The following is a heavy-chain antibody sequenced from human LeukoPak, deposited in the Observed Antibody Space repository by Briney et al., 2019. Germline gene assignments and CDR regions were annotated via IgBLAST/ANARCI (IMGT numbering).Heavy chain of an antibody. CDR1: GGTFSSYA. Sequence: ASVKVSCKASGGTFSSYAISWVRQAPGQGLEWMGRIISILGIANYAQKFQGRVTITADKSTSTAYMELSSLRSEDTAVYYCATGSYSGGDYWGQGTLVTVSS. V-gene: IGHV1-69*04. D-gene: IGHD1-26*01. J-gene: IGHJ4*02. CDR2: IISILGIA. CDR3: ATGSYSGGDY.